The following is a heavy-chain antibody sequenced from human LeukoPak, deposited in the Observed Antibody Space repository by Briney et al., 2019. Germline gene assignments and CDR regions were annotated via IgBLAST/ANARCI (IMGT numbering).Heavy chain of an antibody. D-gene: IGHD4-11*01. CDR1: GGTFSSYA. CDR3: ARVVTTGLYYYYGMDV. V-gene: IGHV1-69*13. J-gene: IGHJ6*02. Sequence: SVKVSCKASGGTFSSYAISWVRQAPGQGLEWMGGIIPIFGTANYAQKFQGRVTITADESTSTAYMELSSLRSEDTAVYYCARVVTTGLYYYYGMDVWGQGTTVTVSS. CDR2: IIPIFGTA.